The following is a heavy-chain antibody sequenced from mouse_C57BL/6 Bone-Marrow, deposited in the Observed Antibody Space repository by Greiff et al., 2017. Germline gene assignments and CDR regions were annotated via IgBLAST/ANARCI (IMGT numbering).Heavy chain of an antibody. V-gene: IGHV1-59*01. CDR1: GYTFTSYW. CDR3: ARITTVVATDY. CDR2: IVPSASYT. D-gene: IGHD1-1*01. Sequence: QVQLQQPGAELVRPGTSVKLSCKASGYTFTSYWLHWVKQRPGQGLEWIGVIVPSASYTNYNQKFKGKATLTVDTSSSTAYMQLSSLTSEDSAVYYCARITTVVATDYWGQGTTLTVSS. J-gene: IGHJ2*01.